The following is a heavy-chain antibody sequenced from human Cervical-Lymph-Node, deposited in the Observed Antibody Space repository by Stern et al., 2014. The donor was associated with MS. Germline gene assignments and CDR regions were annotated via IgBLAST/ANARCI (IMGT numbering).Heavy chain of an antibody. Sequence: QVQLVQSGPGLVKPSETLSLTCAVSGDSISSYTHYWAWIRQPPGKGLEWIGSFYSSGATYYTPSHKTPVTISVDTSKNHFSLGLNSVPAADTAVYYCAKHACTGAACPFDLWGQGTLVTVSS. CDR3: AKHACTGAACPFDL. J-gene: IGHJ4*02. CDR1: GDSISSYTHY. D-gene: IGHD2-8*02. V-gene: IGHV4-39*01. CDR2: FYSSGAT.